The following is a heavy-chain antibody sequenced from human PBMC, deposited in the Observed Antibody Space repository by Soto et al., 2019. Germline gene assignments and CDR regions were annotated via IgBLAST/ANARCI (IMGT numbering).Heavy chain of an antibody. Sequence: PGGSLRLSCAASGFTFSSYGMHWVRQAPGKGLEWVVVISYDGSNKYYADSVKGRFTISRDNSKNTLYLQMNSLRAEDTAVYYCAKDLLGPGRAYGMDVWGQGTTVTVSS. CDR1: GFTFSSYG. V-gene: IGHV3-30*18. D-gene: IGHD7-27*01. J-gene: IGHJ6*02. CDR3: AKDLLGPGRAYGMDV. CDR2: ISYDGSNK.